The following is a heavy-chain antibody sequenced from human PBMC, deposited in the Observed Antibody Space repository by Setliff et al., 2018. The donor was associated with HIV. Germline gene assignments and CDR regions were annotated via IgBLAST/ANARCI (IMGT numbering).Heavy chain of an antibody. CDR2: SSAYNGNT. CDR3: AGDRAGDAFDI. V-gene: IGHV1-18*01. D-gene: IGHD3-10*01. CDR1: GYTFTTYG. Sequence: GASVKVSCKASGYTFTTYGINWVRQAPGQGLEWMGWSSAYNGNTNSAQKLQGGVTMTTETSTSTAYMELRSLRSDDTAVYYCAGDRAGDAFDIWGQGTMVTVSS. J-gene: IGHJ3*02.